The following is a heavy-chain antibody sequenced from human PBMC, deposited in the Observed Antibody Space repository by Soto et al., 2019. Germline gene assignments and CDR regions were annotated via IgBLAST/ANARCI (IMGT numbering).Heavy chain of an antibody. D-gene: IGHD2-21*02. CDR1: GFTFSSYA. Sequence: DVQLLESGGGLVQPGGSVRLSCAASGFTFSSYAMSWVRQAPGKGLEWVSAISGNGADTSYADSVRGRFTISRDNSKNTVYLQMNGLRSDDTALYYCALPYAGDPAGFDYWGQGTLVTVSS. J-gene: IGHJ4*02. CDR3: ALPYAGDPAGFDY. CDR2: ISGNGADT. V-gene: IGHV3-23*01.